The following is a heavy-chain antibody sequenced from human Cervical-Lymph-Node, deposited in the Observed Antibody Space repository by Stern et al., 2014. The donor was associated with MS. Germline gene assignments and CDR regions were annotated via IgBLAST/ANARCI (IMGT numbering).Heavy chain of an antibody. D-gene: IGHD5-18*01. CDR3: AKEGGQAGDTRYSFDY. CDR2: VSNDGGVN. J-gene: IGHJ4*02. CDR1: GFTFSKYG. Sequence: VQLLESGGGVVQPGKSLRLSCEASGFTFSKYGMHWVRQAPGTGLDWVAVVSNDGGVNYHADSVKGRFTISRSNSQNTLYLQMNSLRPEDTAVYYCAKEGGQAGDTRYSFDYWGQGISVTVSS. V-gene: IGHV3-30*18.